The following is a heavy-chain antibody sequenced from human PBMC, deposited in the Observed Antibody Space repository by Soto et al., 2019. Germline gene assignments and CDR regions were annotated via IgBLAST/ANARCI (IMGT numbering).Heavy chain of an antibody. CDR2: IYYSGST. D-gene: IGHD3-10*01. CDR3: ARARMVRGIIYYYGMDV. Sequence: QVQLQESGPGLVKSSQTLSLTCTVSGGSISSDGNYWSWIRQHPGKGLEWIGYIYYSGSTYYNPSIKSRVIISVDTSKNQFSLKLNSVTAADTAVYYCARARMVRGIIYYYGMDVWGQGTTVTVSS. J-gene: IGHJ6*02. CDR1: GGSISSDGNY. V-gene: IGHV4-31*03.